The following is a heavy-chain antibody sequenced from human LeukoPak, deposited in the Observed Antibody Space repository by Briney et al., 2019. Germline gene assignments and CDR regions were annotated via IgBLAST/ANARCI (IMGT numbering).Heavy chain of an antibody. Sequence: GASVKVSCKASGYTFTSYGISWVRQAPGQGLEWMGRISAYNGNTNYAQKLQGRVTMTTDTSTSTAYMELRSLRSDDTAVYYCARDDDYGDSPVPYGMDVWGQGTTVTVSS. J-gene: IGHJ6*02. V-gene: IGHV1-18*01. D-gene: IGHD4-17*01. CDR3: ARDDDYGDSPVPYGMDV. CDR2: ISAYNGNT. CDR1: GYTFTSYG.